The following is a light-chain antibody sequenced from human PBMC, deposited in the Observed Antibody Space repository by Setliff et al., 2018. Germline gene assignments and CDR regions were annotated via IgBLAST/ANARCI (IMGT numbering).Light chain of an antibody. V-gene: IGLV2-14*01. J-gene: IGLJ1*01. CDR3: SSYTSSSTRV. CDR2: EVS. CDR1: SSDVGYYNY. Sequence: QSALIQPASVSGSPGQSITISCTGTSSDVGYYNYVSWYQQHPGKAPKLMIYEVSNRPSGVSNRFSGSKSGNTASLTISGLQAEDEADYYCSSYTSSSTRVFGTGTKVTVL.